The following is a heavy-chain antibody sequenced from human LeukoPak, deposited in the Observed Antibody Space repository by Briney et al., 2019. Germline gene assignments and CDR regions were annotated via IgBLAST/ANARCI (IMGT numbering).Heavy chain of an antibody. D-gene: IGHD3-22*01. CDR1: GVSFSGYY. J-gene: IGHJ4*02. CDR3: AREQYYYDSSGYPFDY. V-gene: IGHV4-34*01. Sequence: MASETLSLTCAVYGVSFSGYYWSWIRQPPGKGLEWIGEINHSGSTNYNPSLKSRVTISVDTSKNQFSLKLSSVTAADTAVYYCAREQYYYDSSGYPFDYWGQGTLVTVSS. CDR2: INHSGST.